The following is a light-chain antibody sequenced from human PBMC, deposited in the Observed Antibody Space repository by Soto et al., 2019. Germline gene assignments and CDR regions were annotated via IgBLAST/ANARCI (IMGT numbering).Light chain of an antibody. J-gene: IGLJ2*01. CDR2: DVT. V-gene: IGLV2-8*01. CDR3: SSYAGFNNVV. CDR1: SSDVGAYNF. Sequence: QSVLTQPPSASGSPGQSVTISCTGTSSDVGAYNFVSWYQQYPGKAPKLTIYDVTKRPSGVPDRFSGSKSGNTASLTVSGLQAEDEADYYCSSYAGFNNVVFGGGTQLTVL.